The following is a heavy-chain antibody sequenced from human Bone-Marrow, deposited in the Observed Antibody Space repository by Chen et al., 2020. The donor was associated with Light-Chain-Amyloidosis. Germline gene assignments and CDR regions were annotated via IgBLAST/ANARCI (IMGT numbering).Heavy chain of an antibody. CDR2: IYPDDSDA. J-gene: IGHJ4*02. V-gene: IGHV5-51*01. Sequence: EVQLEQSGPEVKKPGESRKIPCKGSGYTFPNYWNGWVRQMPGKGLEWMGVIYPDDSDARYSPSFEGQVTISADKSITTAYLQWRSLKASDTAMYYCARRRDGYNFDYWGQGTLVTVSS. CDR3: ARRRDGYNFDY. CDR1: GYTFPNYW. D-gene: IGHD5-12*01.